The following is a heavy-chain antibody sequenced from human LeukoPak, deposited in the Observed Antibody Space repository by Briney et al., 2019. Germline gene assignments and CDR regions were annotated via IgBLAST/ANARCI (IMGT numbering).Heavy chain of an antibody. Sequence: GGSLRLSCAASGFTFSSYSMNWVRQAPGKGLEWVSSISSSSSYIYYADSVKGRFTISRDNAKNSLYLQMNSLRAEDTAVYYCTTAFSPTFGGVIDDYWGQGTLVTVSS. V-gene: IGHV3-21*01. CDR3: TTAFSPTFGGVIDDY. CDR1: GFTFSSYS. CDR2: ISSSSSYI. D-gene: IGHD3-16*02. J-gene: IGHJ4*02.